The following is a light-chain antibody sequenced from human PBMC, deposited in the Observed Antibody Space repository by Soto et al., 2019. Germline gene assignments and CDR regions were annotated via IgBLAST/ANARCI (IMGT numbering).Light chain of an antibody. CDR3: QQYNSYLT. V-gene: IGKV1-5*01. CDR1: QSISSW. Sequence: DIQMIQSPSTLSASVGDRVTITCRASQSISSWLAWDQQKPGKAPKLLIYDASSLESGVPSRFSGSGSGTEFSLTISSLQPDDLATYYCQQYNSYLTFGPGTKVDIK. CDR2: DAS. J-gene: IGKJ3*01.